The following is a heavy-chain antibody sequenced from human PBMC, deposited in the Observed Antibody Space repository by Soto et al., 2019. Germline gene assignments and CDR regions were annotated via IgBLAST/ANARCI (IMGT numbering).Heavy chain of an antibody. V-gene: IGHV4-34*01. J-gene: IGHJ4*02. CDR3: ARGNAVVTLFGVVSNTPFDY. CDR2: INHSGST. D-gene: IGHD3-3*01. Sequence: QVQLQQWGAGLLKPSETLSLTCAVYGGSFSGYYWSWIRQPPGKGLEWIGEINHSGSTNYNPSLKRGATISVATHKNKSPMQLCAATAAAAAFYYSARGNAVVTLFGVVSNTPFDYWGQGTMVTVSS. CDR1: GGSFSGYY.